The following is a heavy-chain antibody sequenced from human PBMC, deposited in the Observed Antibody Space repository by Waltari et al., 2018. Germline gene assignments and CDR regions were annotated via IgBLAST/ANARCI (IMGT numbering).Heavy chain of an antibody. J-gene: IGHJ4*02. V-gene: IGHV3-15*07. D-gene: IGHD3-10*01. Sequence: EVQLVESGGGLVEPGGSLRLSCCASGFTFNNAWMHWVRQAPGKGLEWLGRIKSDTYGGTTDYAAPVKGRFTISRDDSKNTLYLQMNSLKTEDTAVYYCTQIALWFGDPVDYWGQGTLVTVSA. CDR2: IKSDTYGGTT. CDR3: TQIALWFGDPVDY. CDR1: GFTFNNAW.